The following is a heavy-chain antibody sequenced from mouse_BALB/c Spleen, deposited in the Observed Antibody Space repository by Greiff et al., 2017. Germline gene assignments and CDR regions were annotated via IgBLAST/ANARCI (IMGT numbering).Heavy chain of an antibody. CDR2: ISSGSSTI. D-gene: IGHD2-14*01. CDR1: GFTFSSFG. J-gene: IGHJ2*01. Sequence: EVMLVESGGGLVQPGGSRKLSCAASGFTFSSFGMHWVRQAPEKGLEWVAYISSGSSTIYYADTVKGRFTISRDNPKNTLFLQMTSLRSEDTAMYYCARNRYLDYWGQGTTLTVSS. CDR3: ARNRYLDY. V-gene: IGHV5-17*02.